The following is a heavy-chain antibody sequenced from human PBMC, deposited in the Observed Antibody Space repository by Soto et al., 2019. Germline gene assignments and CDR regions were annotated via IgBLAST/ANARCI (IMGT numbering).Heavy chain of an antibody. CDR1: GYILSSYN. J-gene: IGHJ4*02. Sequence: ASVKVSCKASGYILSSYNMHWVRQAPGQGLEWMGIINPSGGRTSYAQKFQDRVTMTRDTSTSTVYMELSSLRSDDTAVFYCARTYCAADCPRRDFDYWGQGTLVIVSS. V-gene: IGHV1-46*01. CDR3: ARTYCAADCPRRDFDY. CDR2: INPSGGRT. D-gene: IGHD2-21*02.